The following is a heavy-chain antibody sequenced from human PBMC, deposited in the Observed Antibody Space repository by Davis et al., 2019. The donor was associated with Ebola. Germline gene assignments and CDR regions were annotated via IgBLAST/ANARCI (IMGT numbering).Heavy chain of an antibody. V-gene: IGHV4-34*01. CDR3: AIQIVGATRVFDY. D-gene: IGHD1-26*01. J-gene: IGHJ4*02. Sequence: MPGGSLRLSCAVYGGSFSGYYWSWIRQPPGKGLEWIGEINHSGSTNYNPSLKSRVTISVDTSKNQFSLKLDSVTAADTAVYYCAIQIVGATRVFDYWGQGTLVTVSS. CDR1: GGSFSGYY. CDR2: INHSGST.